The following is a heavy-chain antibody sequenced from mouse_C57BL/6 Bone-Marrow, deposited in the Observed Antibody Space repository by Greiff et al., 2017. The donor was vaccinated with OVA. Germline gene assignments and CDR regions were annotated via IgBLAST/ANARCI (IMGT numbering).Heavy chain of an antibody. V-gene: IGHV5-6*01. CDR3: ARHQAWFAY. CDR1: GFTFSSYG. Sequence: EVQLVESGGDLVKPGGSLKLSCAASGFTFSSYGMSWVRQTPDKRLEWVATISSGGSYTYYPDSVKGRFTISRDNAKNTLYLQMSSLKSEATARYCCARHQAWFAYWGQGTLVTVSA. CDR2: ISSGGSYT. J-gene: IGHJ3*01.